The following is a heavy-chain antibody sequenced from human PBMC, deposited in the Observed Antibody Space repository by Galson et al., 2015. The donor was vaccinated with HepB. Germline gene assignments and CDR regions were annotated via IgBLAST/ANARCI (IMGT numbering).Heavy chain of an antibody. D-gene: IGHD2-21*01. CDR3: TRTTTGDF. CDR2: ISGSGNNT. V-gene: IGHV3-23*01. CDR1: GFTFSDAW. Sequence: SLRLSCAASGFTFSDAWMTWVRLAPGKGLEWVSGISGSGNNTNYADSVKGRFTISRDNSKNIVYLQMSSLRADDTALYYCTRTTTGDFWGQGTTVTVSS. J-gene: IGHJ6*02.